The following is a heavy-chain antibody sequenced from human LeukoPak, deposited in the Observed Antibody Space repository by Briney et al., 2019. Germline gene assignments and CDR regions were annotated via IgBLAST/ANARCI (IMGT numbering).Heavy chain of an antibody. Sequence: PGRSLRLSCAASGFTFSSYAMHWVRQAPGKGLEWVAVISYDGSNKYYADSVKGRFTISRDNAKNTLSLQMNSLRAEDTAVYYCARAPRVVPAAIDVDIVVYAPLSFDYWGQGTLVTVSS. CDR1: GFTFSSYA. D-gene: IGHD2-2*01. CDR2: ISYDGSNK. CDR3: ARAPRVVPAAIDVDIVVYAPLSFDY. J-gene: IGHJ4*02. V-gene: IGHV3-30-3*01.